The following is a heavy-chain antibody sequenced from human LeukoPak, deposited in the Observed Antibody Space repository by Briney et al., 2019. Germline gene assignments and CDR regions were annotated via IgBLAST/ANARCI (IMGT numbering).Heavy chain of an antibody. Sequence: GGSLRLSCAASGFTFSSYAMHWVRQAPGKGLEWVAVISYDGSNKYYADSVKGRFTISRDNSKNTLYLQMNSLRAEDTAVYYCARVPFLWFGESPFDYWGQGTLVTVSS. CDR2: ISYDGSNK. V-gene: IGHV3-30*04. CDR1: GFTFSSYA. J-gene: IGHJ4*02. CDR3: ARVPFLWFGESPFDY. D-gene: IGHD3-10*01.